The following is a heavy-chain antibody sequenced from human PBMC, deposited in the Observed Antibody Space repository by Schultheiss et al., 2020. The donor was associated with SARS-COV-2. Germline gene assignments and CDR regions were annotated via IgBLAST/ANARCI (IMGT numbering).Heavy chain of an antibody. CDR1: GYTFTSYG. CDR3: ASTGTTFLGISVYYYGMDV. D-gene: IGHD1-7*01. V-gene: IGHV1-18*04. J-gene: IGHJ6*02. Sequence: ASVKVSCKASGYTFTSYGISWVRQAPGQGLEWMGWISAYNGNTNYAQKFQGRVTMTRDTSTSTVYMELSSLRSEDTAVYYCASTGTTFLGISVYYYGMDVWGQGTTVTVSS. CDR2: ISAYNGNT.